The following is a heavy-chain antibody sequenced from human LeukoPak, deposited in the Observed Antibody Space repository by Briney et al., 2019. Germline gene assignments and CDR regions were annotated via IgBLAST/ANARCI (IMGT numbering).Heavy chain of an antibody. J-gene: IGHJ4*02. V-gene: IGHV4-59*01. Sequence: SETLSLTCTVSGGSISSYYWSWIWQPPGKGLEWIGYIYYSGSTNYNPSLKSRVTISVDTSKNQFSLKLSSVTAADTAVYYCARGDYYGSGSWYFDYWGQGTLVTVSS. CDR3: ARGDYYGSGSWYFDY. CDR2: IYYSGST. D-gene: IGHD3-10*01. CDR1: GGSISSYY.